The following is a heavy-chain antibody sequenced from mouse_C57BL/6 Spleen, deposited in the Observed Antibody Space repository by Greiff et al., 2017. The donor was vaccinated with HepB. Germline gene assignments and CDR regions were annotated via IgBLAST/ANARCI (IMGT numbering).Heavy chain of an antibody. V-gene: IGHV1-82*01. J-gene: IGHJ4*01. CDR2: IYPGDGDT. D-gene: IGHD2-3*01. CDR1: GYAFSSSW. Sequence: QVQLQHSGPELVKPGASVKISCKASGYAFSSSWMNWVKQRPGKGLEWIGRIYPGDGDTNYNGKFKGKATLTADKSSSTAYMQLSSLTSEDSAVYFCARGMVKGAMDYWGQGTSVTVSS. CDR3: ARGMVKGAMDY.